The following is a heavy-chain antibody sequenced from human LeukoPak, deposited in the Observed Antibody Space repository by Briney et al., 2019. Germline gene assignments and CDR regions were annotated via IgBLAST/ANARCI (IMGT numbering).Heavy chain of an antibody. V-gene: IGHV4-4*02. J-gene: IGHJ3*02. CDR3: TRPAVADAFDI. D-gene: IGHD6-19*01. CDR1: GGSITSSNW. Sequence: SGTLSLTCAVSGGSITSSNWWSWVRPAPGKRLEWIGEIYHSGSTSYTPSLKSRLTISVDKSKNQFSLELRSVTAADTAIYYCTRPAVADAFDIWGPGTMVTVSS. CDR2: IYHSGST.